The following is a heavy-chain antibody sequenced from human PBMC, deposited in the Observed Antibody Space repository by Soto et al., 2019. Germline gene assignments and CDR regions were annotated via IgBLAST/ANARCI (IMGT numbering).Heavy chain of an antibody. CDR1: GFTFSDYY. CDR3: ARDNGPHTDFSTYFVY. D-gene: IGHD4-4*01. Sequence: GGSLRLSCAASGFTFSDYYMSWIRQAPGKGLEWVSYISSSGSTIYYADSVKGRFTISRDNAKNSLYLQMNSLRAEDTAVYYCARDNGPHTDFSTYFVYGGQGTLLTVSS. CDR2: ISSSGSTI. V-gene: IGHV3-11*01. J-gene: IGHJ4*02.